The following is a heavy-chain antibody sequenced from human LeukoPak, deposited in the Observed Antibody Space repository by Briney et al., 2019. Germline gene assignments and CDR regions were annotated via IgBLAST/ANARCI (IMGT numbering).Heavy chain of an antibody. CDR1: GGSISSYY. CDR2: IYYSGST. J-gene: IGHJ4*02. D-gene: IGHD3-22*01. Sequence: SETLSLTRTVSGGSISSYYWSWIRQPPGKGLEWIGYIYYSGSTNYNPSLKSRVTISVDTSKNQFSLKLSSVTAADTAVYYCARDGSSFYDSSGYRFDYWGQGTLVTVSS. CDR3: ARDGSSFYDSSGYRFDY. V-gene: IGHV4-59*01.